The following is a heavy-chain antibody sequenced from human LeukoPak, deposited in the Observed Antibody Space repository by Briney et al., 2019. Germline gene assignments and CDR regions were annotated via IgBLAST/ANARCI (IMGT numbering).Heavy chain of an antibody. CDR1: GGSFSGYY. CDR3: ARGRVNWFDP. Sequence: SETLSLTCAVYGGSFSGYYWSWIRQPPGKGLEWIGEINHSGSTNYNPSLKSRVTISVDTSKNQFSLKLSSVTAADTAVYYCARGRVNWFDPWGQGTLVTVSS. J-gene: IGHJ5*02. V-gene: IGHV4-34*01. D-gene: IGHD3-3*01. CDR2: INHSGST.